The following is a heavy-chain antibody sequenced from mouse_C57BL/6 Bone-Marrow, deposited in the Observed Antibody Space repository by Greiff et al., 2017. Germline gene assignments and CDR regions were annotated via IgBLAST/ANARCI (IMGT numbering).Heavy chain of an antibody. V-gene: IGHV1-64*01. D-gene: IGHD1-1*01. J-gene: IGHJ2*01. CDR2: IHPNSGST. CDR3: ARCHYYGSSYFDY. Sequence: QVKLQQPGAELVKPGASVKLSCKASGYTFTSYWMHWVKQRPGQGLEWIGMIHPNSGSTNYNEKFKSKATLTVDKSSSTAYMQLSSLTSEDSAVYYCARCHYYGSSYFDYWGQGTTLTVSS. CDR1: GYTFTSYW.